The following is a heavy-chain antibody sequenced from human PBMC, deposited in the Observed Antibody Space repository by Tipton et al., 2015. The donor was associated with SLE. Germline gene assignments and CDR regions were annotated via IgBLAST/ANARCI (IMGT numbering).Heavy chain of an antibody. V-gene: IGHV3-20*04. Sequence: SLRLSCAASGFTFDDYGMSWVRQAPVKGLEWVSGINWSGGSTGYADSVKGRFTIPRDNAKNSLYLQMNSLRAEDTALYYCAKEITRYCNSTSCYNYYGMDVWGQGTTVTVSS. CDR3: AKEITRYCNSTSCYNYYGMDV. J-gene: IGHJ6*02. D-gene: IGHD2-2*02. CDR2: INWSGGST. CDR1: GFTFDDYG.